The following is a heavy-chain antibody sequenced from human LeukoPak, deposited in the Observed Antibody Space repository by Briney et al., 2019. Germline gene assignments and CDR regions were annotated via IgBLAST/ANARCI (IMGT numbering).Heavy chain of an antibody. J-gene: IGHJ4*02. CDR2: IYYSGST. CDR3: ASNRTVQLGYGRGGGCYVVLGYFDY. Sequence: PSQTLSLTCTVSGGSISSGGYYWSWIRQHPGKGLEWIGYIYYSGSTYYNPSLKSRVTISVDTSKNQFSLKLSSVTAADTAVYYCASNRTVQLGYGRGGGCYVVLGYFDYWGRGTRVTVSS. CDR1: GGSISSGGYY. V-gene: IGHV4-31*03. D-gene: IGHD2-15*01.